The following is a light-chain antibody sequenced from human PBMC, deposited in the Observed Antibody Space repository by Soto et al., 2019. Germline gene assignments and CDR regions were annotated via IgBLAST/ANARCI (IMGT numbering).Light chain of an antibody. CDR1: QGISRY. Sequence: IQLTQSPSSLSASVGDSVTITCRASQGISRYLSWYQQKPGRAPKLLISAASTLQSGVPARFSGRGCGTDFTLSITSLQPEDFATYYCQQLNTYPVTFGGGTKVDIK. CDR3: QQLNTYPVT. CDR2: AAS. V-gene: IGKV1-9*01. J-gene: IGKJ4*01.